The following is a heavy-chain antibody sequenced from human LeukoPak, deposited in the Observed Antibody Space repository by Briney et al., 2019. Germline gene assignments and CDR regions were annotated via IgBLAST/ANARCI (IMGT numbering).Heavy chain of an antibody. Sequence: SVNVSCKASGGTFSSYAISWVRQAPGQGPEWMGGIIPIFGTANYAQKFQGRVTITADKSTSTAYMELSSLRSEDTAVYYCARLAHYYGSGSYYNYFDYWGQGTLVTVSS. D-gene: IGHD3-10*01. CDR1: GGTFSSYA. J-gene: IGHJ4*02. CDR3: ARLAHYYGSGSYYNYFDY. CDR2: IIPIFGTA. V-gene: IGHV1-69*06.